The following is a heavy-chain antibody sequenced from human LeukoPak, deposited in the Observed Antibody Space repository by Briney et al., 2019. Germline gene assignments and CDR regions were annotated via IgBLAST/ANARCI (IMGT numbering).Heavy chain of an antibody. CDR1: GGSISSYY. Sequence: AETLSLTCTVSGGSISSYYWSWIRQPPGKGLEWIGYIYYSGTTNYNPSLKSRVTISVDTSKNQFSLRLSSVTAADTAVYYCARGAPSGSYSVFDYWGQGTLVTVSS. J-gene: IGHJ4*02. CDR3: ARGAPSGSYSVFDY. V-gene: IGHV4-59*12. D-gene: IGHD1-26*01. CDR2: IYYSGTT.